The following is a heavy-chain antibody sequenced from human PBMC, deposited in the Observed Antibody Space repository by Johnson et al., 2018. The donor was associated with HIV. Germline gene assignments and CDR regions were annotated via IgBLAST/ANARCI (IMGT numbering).Heavy chain of an antibody. CDR1: VFTFSSYA. CDR3: ARVHPISSGWYIGAFDI. CDR2: ISYDGSNK. Sequence: QVQLVASGGGVVQPGRSLRLSCSASVFTFSSYAMHWVRQAPGKGLEWVAVISYDGSNKYYADSVKGRFTISRDNSKNTLYLQMNSLRAEDTALYYCARVHPISSGWYIGAFDIWGQGTMVTVST. J-gene: IGHJ3*02. V-gene: IGHV3-30*04. D-gene: IGHD6-19*01.